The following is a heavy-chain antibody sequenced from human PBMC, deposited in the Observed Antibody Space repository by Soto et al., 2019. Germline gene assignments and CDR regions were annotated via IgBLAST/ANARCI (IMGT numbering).Heavy chain of an antibody. CDR3: AGGAGGVSGS. D-gene: IGHD2-8*02. J-gene: IGHJ5*02. Sequence: DVQLVESGGGLVQPGGSLRLSCSASGFTFSNYAMSWVRQAPGKGLEWVANIKQTGGDTYYVDSVKGRFIISRDNAKKSLYLQMNSLGADDTDLYFGAGGAGGVSGSWGQGTLVNVSS. CDR2: IKQTGGDT. CDR1: GFTFSNYA. V-gene: IGHV3-7*05.